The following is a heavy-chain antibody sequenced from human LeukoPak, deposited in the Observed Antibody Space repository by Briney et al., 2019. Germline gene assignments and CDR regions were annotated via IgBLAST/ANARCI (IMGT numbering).Heavy chain of an antibody. CDR3: ARGDTLRAFDY. Sequence: PGGSLRLSCAASGFSFVRYTMNWVRQAPGKGLEWVSSISSSSTYIYYGDSGKGRFIISRDNAENSLYLQLNSLTTEDTAVYYCARGDTLRAFDYWGQGTLVTVSS. CDR2: ISSSSTYI. D-gene: IGHD5-18*01. CDR1: GFSFVRYT. V-gene: IGHV3-21*01. J-gene: IGHJ4*02.